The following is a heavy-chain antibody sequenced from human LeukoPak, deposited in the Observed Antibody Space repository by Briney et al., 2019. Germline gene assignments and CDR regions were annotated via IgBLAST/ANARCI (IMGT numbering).Heavy chain of an antibody. V-gene: IGHV3-9*01. CDR3: AKVTVATDAFDI. D-gene: IGHD5-12*01. Sequence: GRSLRLSCAASGFTFDDYAMHWVRQAPGKGLEWVSGISWNSGSIGYADSVKGRFTISRDNAKNSLYLQMNSLRAEDTALYYCAKVTVATDAFDIWGQGTMVTVSS. CDR2: ISWNSGSI. CDR1: GFTFDDYA. J-gene: IGHJ3*02.